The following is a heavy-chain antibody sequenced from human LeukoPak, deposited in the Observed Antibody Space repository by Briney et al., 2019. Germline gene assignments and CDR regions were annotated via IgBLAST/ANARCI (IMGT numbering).Heavy chain of an antibody. V-gene: IGHV1-46*01. D-gene: IGHD6-19*01. CDR3: ARVGAPAVAGSYYFDY. CDR1: GYTFTSYY. J-gene: IGHJ4*02. Sequence: ASVKVSCKASGYTFTSYYMHWVRQAPGQGLEWMGIINPGGGSTSYAQKFQGRVTMTRDTSTTTVYMELSSLRSEDTAVYYCARVGAPAVAGSYYFDYWGQGTLVTVSS. CDR2: INPGGGST.